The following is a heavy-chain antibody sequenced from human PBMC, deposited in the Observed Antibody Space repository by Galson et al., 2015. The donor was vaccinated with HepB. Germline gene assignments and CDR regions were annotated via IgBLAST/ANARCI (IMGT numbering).Heavy chain of an antibody. V-gene: IGHV1-18*04. Sequence: SVKVSCKASGYTFTNYAITWVRQAPGQGLEWMGWISPYNGNTNYAEMLQGRATMTTDTSTSTAYMELRRLRSDDTAVYYCARAAYYYGSELGNYYYGMYVWGQGTTVTVSS. CDR2: ISPYNGNT. CDR1: GYTFTNYA. D-gene: IGHD3-10*01. CDR3: ARAAYYYGSELGNYYYGMYV. J-gene: IGHJ6*02.